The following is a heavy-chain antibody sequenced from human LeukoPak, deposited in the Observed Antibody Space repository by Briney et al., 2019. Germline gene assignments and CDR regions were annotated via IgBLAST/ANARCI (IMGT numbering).Heavy chain of an antibody. Sequence: SETLSPTCTVSGGAITSGGYSWNWIRQPPGKGLEWIGCIYDRGPTYYNPSLKSRITISVDRPKNQFFLNVTSVTAADTAVYYCARSRQGSGLLNYWGQGNLVAVSS. CDR1: GGAITSGGYS. CDR3: ARSRQGSGLLNY. CDR2: IYDRGPT. V-gene: IGHV4-30-2*01. J-gene: IGHJ4*02. D-gene: IGHD3-10*01.